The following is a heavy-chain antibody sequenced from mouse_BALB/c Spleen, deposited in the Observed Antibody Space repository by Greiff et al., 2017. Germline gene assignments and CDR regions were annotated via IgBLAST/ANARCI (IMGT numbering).Heavy chain of an antibody. V-gene: IGHV1S81*02. Sequence: QVQLQQPGAELVKPGASVKLSCTASGYTFTSYWMHWVKQRPGQGLEWIGEINPSNGRTNYNEKFKSKATLTVDKSSSTAYMQLSSLTSEDTAVYYCASVYDGYYFAYWGQGTLVTVSA. D-gene: IGHD2-3*01. CDR3: ASVYDGYYFAY. CDR2: INPSNGRT. CDR1: GYTFTSYW. J-gene: IGHJ3*01.